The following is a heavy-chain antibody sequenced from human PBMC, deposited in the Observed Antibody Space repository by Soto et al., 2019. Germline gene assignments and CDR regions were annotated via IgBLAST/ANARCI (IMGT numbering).Heavy chain of an antibody. Sequence: TLETLSLTCTFSGGSLSCGVYSWRWIRQPPGKGLEWIGHIFDSGSTYYNPSLKSRLTISVDTSKNQFSLRLSSVTAADTAVYYCAREIMPLTNDWYFDLWGRGTLVPVSS. CDR2: IFDSGST. J-gene: IGHJ2*01. CDR3: AREIMPLTNDWYFDL. D-gene: IGHD2-8*01. V-gene: IGHV4-30-4*01. CDR1: GGSLSCGVYS.